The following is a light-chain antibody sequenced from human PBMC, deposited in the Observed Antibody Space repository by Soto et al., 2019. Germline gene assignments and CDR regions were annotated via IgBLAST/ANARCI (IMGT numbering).Light chain of an antibody. Sequence: EIVLTQSPGTLSLSPGERATLSCRASQSVSSSYLAWYQQKPGQAPRLRIYGASSRTTGIPDRFSGSGSGTDFTLTISRLEPEDVAEYYCKQYGSSPLFTFGPGTKVDIK. J-gene: IGKJ3*01. CDR1: QSVSSSY. CDR2: GAS. CDR3: KQYGSSPLFT. V-gene: IGKV3-20*01.